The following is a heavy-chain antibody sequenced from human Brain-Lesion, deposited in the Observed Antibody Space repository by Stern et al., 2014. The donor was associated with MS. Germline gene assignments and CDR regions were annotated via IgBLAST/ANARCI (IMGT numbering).Heavy chain of an antibody. CDR2: IHPSGSA. D-gene: IGHD5-18*01. V-gene: IGHV4-61*02. Sequence: QLVQSGPGLVKPSQTLSLTCTVSGGSISSGSDYWSWIRQPVGKGLEWIGRIHPSGSAFYTPSLKSRVTISTDPSMNQFSLELNSATAADTAIYYCASGYRIFDYWGQGILVTVSS. J-gene: IGHJ4*02. CDR3: ASGYRIFDY. CDR1: GGSISSGSDY.